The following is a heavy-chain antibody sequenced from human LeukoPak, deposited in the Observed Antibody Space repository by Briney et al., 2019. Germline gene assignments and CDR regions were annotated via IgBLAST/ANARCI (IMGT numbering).Heavy chain of an antibody. Sequence: GGSLRLSCAASGFTFNNYDMSWVRQAPGKGLEWVSAIRASGDNTYYADSVKGRFTISRDNSKNTLFLQFNSLRADDTAVYYCAKGRGTTVTAAANYWGQGTLVTVSS. CDR3: AKGRGTTVTAAANY. D-gene: IGHD4-17*01. V-gene: IGHV3-23*01. J-gene: IGHJ4*02. CDR2: IRASGDNT. CDR1: GFTFNNYD.